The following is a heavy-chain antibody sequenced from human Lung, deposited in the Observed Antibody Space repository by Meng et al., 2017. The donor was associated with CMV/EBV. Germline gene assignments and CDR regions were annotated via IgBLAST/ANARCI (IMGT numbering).Heavy chain of an antibody. CDR3: ATDTGSH. J-gene: IGHJ4*02. D-gene: IGHD3-10*01. V-gene: IGHV3-7*01. CDR2: LNQGGSQK. Sequence: ESLKISCAASGFTFNTYWMTWVRQAPGKGLEWVATLNQGGSQKYYVDSVKGRFTVSKDNAKNSLSLQMSSLRVEDTAVYYCATDTGSHWGQGTLVTVSS. CDR1: GFTFNTYW.